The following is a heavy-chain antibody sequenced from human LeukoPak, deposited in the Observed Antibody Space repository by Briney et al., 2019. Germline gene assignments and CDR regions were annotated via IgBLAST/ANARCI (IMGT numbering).Heavy chain of an antibody. Sequence: SETLSLTCTVSGASIRSGGYYWGWIRQPPGKGLEWIGTMYYTGTTYYNPSLKSRVTMSVGTSKDQFSLNLSSVTATDTAVYYCARLDYFWSGSYADWGQGTLVTVSS. V-gene: IGHV4-39*01. J-gene: IGHJ4*02. D-gene: IGHD3-3*01. CDR3: ARLDYFWSGSYAD. CDR2: MYYTGTT. CDR1: GASIRSGGYY.